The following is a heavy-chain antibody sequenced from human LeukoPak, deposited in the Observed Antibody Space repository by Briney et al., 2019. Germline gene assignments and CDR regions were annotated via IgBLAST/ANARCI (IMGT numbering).Heavy chain of an antibody. CDR2: IGGSGSTM. Sequence: GGSLRLSCAASGFTFSGYSMNWVRQAPGKGLEWLSFIGGSGSTMYYADSVKGRFTISRDNAKSSLYLQMDSLRVEDTALYYCARDKTSGFENDFDSWGQGTLVTASP. D-gene: IGHD5-12*01. CDR3: ARDKTSGFENDFDS. CDR1: GFTFSGYS. J-gene: IGHJ4*02. V-gene: IGHV3-48*01.